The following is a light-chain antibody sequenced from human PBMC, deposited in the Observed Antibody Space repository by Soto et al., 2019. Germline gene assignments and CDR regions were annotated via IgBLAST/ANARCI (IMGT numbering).Light chain of an antibody. CDR1: QSISRS. CDR2: DAS. J-gene: IGKJ4*01. Sequence: EIVLTQSPAILSVSPGERATLSCRASQSISRSLAWYQQKPGQAPRLLISDASTRATGIPARFSGSGSGTEFTLTISSLQSEDFAVYYCHQRSNWPRTFGGGSKVEI. CDR3: HQRSNWPRT. V-gene: IGKV3-15*01.